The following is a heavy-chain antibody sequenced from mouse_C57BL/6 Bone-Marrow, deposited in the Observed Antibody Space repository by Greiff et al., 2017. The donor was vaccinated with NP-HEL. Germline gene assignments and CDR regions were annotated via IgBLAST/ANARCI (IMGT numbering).Heavy chain of an antibody. D-gene: IGHD1-1*01. CDR3: AREDYGSSQYYFDY. CDR1: GYSITSGYY. Sequence: DVQLVESGPGLVKPSQSLSLTCSVTGYSITSGYYWNWIRQFPGNKLEWMGYISYDGSNNYNPSLKNRISITRDTSKNQFFLKLNSVTTEDTATYYCAREDYGSSQYYFDYWGQGTTLTVSS. V-gene: IGHV3-6*01. CDR2: ISYDGSN. J-gene: IGHJ2*01.